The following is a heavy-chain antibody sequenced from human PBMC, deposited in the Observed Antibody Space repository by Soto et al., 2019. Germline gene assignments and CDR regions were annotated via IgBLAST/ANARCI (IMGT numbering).Heavy chain of an antibody. V-gene: IGHV3-30*03. D-gene: IGHD3-16*01. Sequence: VQMVESGGGVVQPGGSLRLSCAGSGFAFSRFGMHWVRQAPGKGLEWVACITFNGSKEYYVDSVKGRFAISRDNSMNTLYLQMSSLGPEDTAVYYFATDPGAFAGAMRHWGRGTLVTVSS. J-gene: IGHJ4*02. CDR3: ATDPGAFAGAMRH. CDR2: ITFNGSKE. CDR1: GFAFSRFG.